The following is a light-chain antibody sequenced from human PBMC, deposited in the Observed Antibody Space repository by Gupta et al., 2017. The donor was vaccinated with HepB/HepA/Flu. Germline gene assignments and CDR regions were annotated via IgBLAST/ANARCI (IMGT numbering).Light chain of an antibody. CDR1: SSNIGSNP. CDR2: DNN. Sequence: QSVLTQPPSASGTPGQRVTISCSGRSSNIGSNPVNWYQQLPGTAPKPLIYDNNQRPSGVPDRFPGSKSGTSASLAISGLQSEDEADYFCAAWDDSLNGRYVFGTGTKVTVL. CDR3: AAWDDSLNGRYV. V-gene: IGLV1-44*01. J-gene: IGLJ1*01.